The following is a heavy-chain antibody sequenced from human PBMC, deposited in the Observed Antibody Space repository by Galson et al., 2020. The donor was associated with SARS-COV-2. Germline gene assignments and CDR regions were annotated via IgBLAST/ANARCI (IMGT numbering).Heavy chain of an antibody. CDR1: GFSLSTSGMR. J-gene: IGHJ3*02. CDR2: IDWDDDK. Sequence: SGPTLVKPTQTLTLTCTFSGFSLSTSGMRVSWIRQPPGKALEWLARIDWDDDKFYSTSLKTRRTLSKDTSNNQVVLTMTNMDPVDTATYYCARMPCGGYSGYDLCDDAFDIWGQGTMVTVSS. V-gene: IGHV2-70*04. D-gene: IGHD5-12*01. CDR3: ARMPCGGYSGYDLCDDAFDI.